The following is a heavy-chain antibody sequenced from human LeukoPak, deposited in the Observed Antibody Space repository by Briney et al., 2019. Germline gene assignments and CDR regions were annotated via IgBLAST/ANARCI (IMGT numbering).Heavy chain of an antibody. D-gene: IGHD5-18*01. V-gene: IGHV3-74*01. J-gene: IGHJ6*02. CDR3: ASGPSLAMAPWYYYGMDV. CDR2: IIGAGSIT. Sequence: GGSLGLSCAASGFTFSSYWMHWVRQAPGKGLVWVSRIIGAGSITSYADSVKGRFTISRDNAKNTLYLQINSLRAEDTAVYYCASGPSLAMAPWYYYGMDVWGQGTTVTVSS. CDR1: GFTFSSYW.